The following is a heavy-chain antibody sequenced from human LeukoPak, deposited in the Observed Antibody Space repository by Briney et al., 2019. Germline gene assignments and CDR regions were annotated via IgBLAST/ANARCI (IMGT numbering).Heavy chain of an antibody. J-gene: IGHJ5*02. CDR2: INPSGDAT. V-gene: IGHV1-46*01. D-gene: IGHD2-15*01. Sequence: ASVKVSCKASGYTFTNYYMHWVRQSPGRGLEWMGLINPSGDATMYAQKFQGRVTLTRGTSTSTDYMELSSLRSEDTAVYYCARDNSDTIKGECSGSCYWWFDPWGQGTLVTVSS. CDR3: ARDNSDTIKGECSGSCYWWFDP. CDR1: GYTFTNYY.